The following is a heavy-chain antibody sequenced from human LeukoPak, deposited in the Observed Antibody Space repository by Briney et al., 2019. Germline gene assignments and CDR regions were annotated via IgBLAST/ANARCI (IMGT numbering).Heavy chain of an antibody. D-gene: IGHD5-12*01. CDR2: IIPIIGTA. J-gene: IGHJ4*02. Sequence: ASVKVSCKASGSTFTSYAISWVRQAPGQGLEWMGGIIPIIGTANYAQKFQGRVTITTDKSTSTAYMELSRLRSEDRAVYYCARDAYTGYDPVFDYWGQGTLVTVSS. V-gene: IGHV1-69*05. CDR3: ARDAYTGYDPVFDY. CDR1: GSTFTSYA.